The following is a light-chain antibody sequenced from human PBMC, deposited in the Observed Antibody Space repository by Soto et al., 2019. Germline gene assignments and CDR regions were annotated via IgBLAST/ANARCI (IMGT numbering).Light chain of an antibody. CDR1: SSNIGAGYD. J-gene: IGLJ1*01. CDR3: QSYDSSLSVPEV. V-gene: IGLV1-40*01. CDR2: GNS. Sequence: QSVLTQPPSVSGAPGQRVTISCTGSSSNIGAGYDVHWYQQLPGTAPKLLIYGNSNRPSGVPDRFSGSKSGTSASLAITGLQAEDEADYYSQSYDSSLSVPEVFGTGTKLTVL.